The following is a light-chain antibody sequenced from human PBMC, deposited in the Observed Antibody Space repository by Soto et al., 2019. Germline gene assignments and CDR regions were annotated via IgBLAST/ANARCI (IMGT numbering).Light chain of an antibody. CDR2: GAS. J-gene: IGKJ1*01. CDR1: QSINAH. Sequence: EVVMTQSPATLSVSPGERVTLSCRASQSINAHLSWYQQKPGQAPRLLIHGASTRATGIPARFSGSGFGTDFILTIRSLQSDDFAVYYRQQYNTWLWTFGQGTKVELQ. V-gene: IGKV3-15*01. CDR3: QQYNTWLWT.